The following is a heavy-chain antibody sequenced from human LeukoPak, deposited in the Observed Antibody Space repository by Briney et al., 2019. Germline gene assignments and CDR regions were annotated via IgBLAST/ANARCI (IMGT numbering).Heavy chain of an antibody. CDR2: IYYSGST. J-gene: IGHJ6*04. V-gene: IGHV4-59*01. Sequence: SETLSLTCTVSGGSISSYYWSWIRQPPGKGLEWIGYIYYSGSTNYNPSLKSRVTISVDTSKNQFSLKLSSVTAADTAVYYCARSEEDYDILTGYYLASGMDVWGKGTTVTFSS. CDR3: ARSEEDYDILTGYYLASGMDV. CDR1: GGSISSYY. D-gene: IGHD3-9*01.